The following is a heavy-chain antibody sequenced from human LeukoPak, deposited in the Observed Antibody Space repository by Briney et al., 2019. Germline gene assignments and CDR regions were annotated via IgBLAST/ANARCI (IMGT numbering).Heavy chain of an antibody. CDR2: ISSSSSYI. CDR3: ARAGYCSGGSCYVAEDFQH. CDR1: GFTFSSYS. V-gene: IGHV3-21*01. Sequence: GGSLRLSCAASGFTFSSYSMNWVRQAPGKGLEWVSSISSSSSYIYYAASVKGRFTTSRDNAKNSLYLQMNSLRAEDTAVYYCARAGYCSGGSCYVAEDFQHWGQGTLVTVSS. D-gene: IGHD2-15*01. J-gene: IGHJ1*01.